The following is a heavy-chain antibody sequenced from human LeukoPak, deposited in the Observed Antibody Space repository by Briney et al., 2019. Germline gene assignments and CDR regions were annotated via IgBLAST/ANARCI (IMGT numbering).Heavy chain of an antibody. V-gene: IGHV3-74*01. D-gene: IGHD6-13*01. CDR2: INDDGSDT. CDR1: GFTFKLYW. J-gene: IGHJ4*02. CDR3: AREGIAATVDY. Sequence: PGGSLRLSCAASGFTFKLYWMHWVRHVPGRRPVWVSRINDDGSDTVYADSVRGRFTISRDDAKNTVYLQMNNLRAEDTAVYYCAREGIAATVDYWGQGTLVTVSS.